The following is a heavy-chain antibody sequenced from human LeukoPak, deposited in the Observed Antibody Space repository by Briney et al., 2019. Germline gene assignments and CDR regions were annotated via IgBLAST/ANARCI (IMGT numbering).Heavy chain of an antibody. CDR1: GGSISSGGFS. V-gene: IGHV4-30-2*01. J-gene: IGHJ4*02. CDR3: ARGTPDFDS. Sequence: SQTLSLTCAVSGGSISSGGFSWDWTRQPPGKGLEWIGFIYQSGRATYNPSLKSRINISVDRAKNQFSVKMKSVTAADTAVYFCARGTPDFDSWGQGTLVTVSS. CDR2: IYQSGRA.